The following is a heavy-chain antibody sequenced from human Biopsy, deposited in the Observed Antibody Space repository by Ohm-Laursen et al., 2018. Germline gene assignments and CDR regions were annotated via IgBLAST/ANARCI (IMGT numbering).Heavy chain of an antibody. CDR3: HGGLLPPGQFYGVDA. J-gene: IGHJ6*02. CDR2: ISSRSSDI. CDR1: GFIFSTYT. D-gene: IGHD3-16*01. V-gene: IGHV3-21*04. Sequence: SLRLSCTASGFIFSTYTMNWVCQAPGEGLERVSFISSRSSDINYADPVKGRFTISRDNSKNTLYLQMNGLRAEDNAVYFCHGGLLPPGQFYGVDAWGQGTTVTVSS.